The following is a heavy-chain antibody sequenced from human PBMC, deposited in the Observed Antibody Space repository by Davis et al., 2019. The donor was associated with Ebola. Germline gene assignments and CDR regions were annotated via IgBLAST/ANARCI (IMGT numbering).Heavy chain of an antibody. CDR1: GGTFSSYA. Sequence: SVKVSCKASGGTFSSYAISWVRQAPAQGLEWMGGSIPIFGTANYAQKFQGRVTITAEKSTSTAYMELSSLRSEETAVYYCARVWSRWWAKSKGYYFDYWGQGTLVTVSS. CDR3: ARVWSRWWAKSKGYYFDY. CDR2: SIPIFGTA. V-gene: IGHV1-69*06. D-gene: IGHD2-15*01. J-gene: IGHJ4*02.